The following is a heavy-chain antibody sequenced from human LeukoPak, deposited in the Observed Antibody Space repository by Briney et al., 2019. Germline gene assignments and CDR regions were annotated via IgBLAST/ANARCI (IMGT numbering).Heavy chain of an antibody. CDR1: GGSISSGGYY. CDR2: IYHSGST. D-gene: IGHD6-6*01. Sequence: SETLSLTCTVSGGSISSGGYYWSWIRQPPGKGLEWIGYIYHSGSTYYNPSLKSRVTISVDRSKNQFSLKLSSVTAADTAVYYCARDRPRRHWAGPGAFDIWGQGTMVTVSS. V-gene: IGHV4-30-2*01. CDR3: ARDRPRRHWAGPGAFDI. J-gene: IGHJ3*02.